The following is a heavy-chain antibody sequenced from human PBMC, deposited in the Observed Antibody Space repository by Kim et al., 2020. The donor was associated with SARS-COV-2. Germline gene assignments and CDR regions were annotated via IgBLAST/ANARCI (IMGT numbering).Heavy chain of an antibody. V-gene: IGHV4-59*01. CDR3: ARMGSSWYRGYFDY. D-gene: IGHD6-13*01. J-gene: IGHJ4*02. Sequence: NPTRKSRVTISGDTSKNQCSLKLSSVSAADTAVYYCARMGSSWYRGYFDYWGQGTLVTVSS.